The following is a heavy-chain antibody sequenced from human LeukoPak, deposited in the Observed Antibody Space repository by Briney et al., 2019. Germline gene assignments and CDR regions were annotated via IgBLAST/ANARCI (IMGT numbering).Heavy chain of an antibody. CDR3: ARDTCYDFWSGYRGFDY. CDR2: ISAYNGNT. J-gene: IGHJ4*02. Sequence: ASVKVSCKASGYTFTSYGISWVRQAPGQGLEWMRWISAYNGNTNYAQKLQGRVTMTTDTSTSTAYMELRSLRSDDTAVYYCARDTCYDFWSGYRGFDYWGQGTLVTVSS. D-gene: IGHD3-3*01. V-gene: IGHV1-18*01. CDR1: GYTFTSYG.